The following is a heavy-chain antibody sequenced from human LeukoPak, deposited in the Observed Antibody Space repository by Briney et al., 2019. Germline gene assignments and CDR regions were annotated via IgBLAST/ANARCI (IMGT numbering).Heavy chain of an antibody. Sequence: SETLSLTCTVSGGSISSSSYYWGWIRQPPGKGLEWIGNIYYSGTTYYNPSLKSRLTISMDTSKNQFSLNLSPVTAADTAVYYCVRRRGITPNWFDPWGQGTLVTVSS. CDR1: GGSISSSSYY. J-gene: IGHJ5*02. D-gene: IGHD3-10*01. CDR2: IYYSGTT. CDR3: VRRRGITPNWFDP. V-gene: IGHV4-39*01.